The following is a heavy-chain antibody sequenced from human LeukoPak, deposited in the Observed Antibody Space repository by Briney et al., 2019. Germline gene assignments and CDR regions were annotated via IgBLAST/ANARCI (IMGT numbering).Heavy chain of an antibody. J-gene: IGHJ4*02. V-gene: IGHV3-23*01. CDR1: GFTFSSYA. CDR3: AKGTMHGGQYYYDSS. D-gene: IGHD3-22*01. CDR2: ISGSGGST. Sequence: GSLRLSCAASGFTFSSYAMSWVRQAPGKGLEWVSAISGSGGSTYYADSVKGRFTVSRDNSKNTLYLQMNSLRAEDTAVYYCAKGTMHGGQYYYDSSGGQGTLVTVSS.